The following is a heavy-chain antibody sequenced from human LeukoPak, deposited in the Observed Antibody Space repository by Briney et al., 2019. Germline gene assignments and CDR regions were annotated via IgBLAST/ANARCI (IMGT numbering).Heavy chain of an antibody. J-gene: IGHJ4*02. V-gene: IGHV3-23*01. CDR2: ISGSGSSS. D-gene: IGHD4-17*01. CDR1: GFTFSSYA. Sequence: GGSLRLSCAASGFTFSSYAMSWVRQPPGKGLEWVSAISGSGSSSYYADSVKGRFTISRDISKNTLYLQMNSLRAEDTAVYYCAKACYGDFRPSFDYWGQGTLVTVSS. CDR3: AKACYGDFRPSFDY.